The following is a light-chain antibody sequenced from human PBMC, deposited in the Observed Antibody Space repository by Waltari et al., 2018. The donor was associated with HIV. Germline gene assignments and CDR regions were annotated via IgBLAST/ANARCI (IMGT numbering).Light chain of an antibody. CDR2: EVT. Sequence: QSALTQPASVSGSPGQSITISCTGTSSAVGRYNLVSWYQQHPGNAPKLMIYEVTKRPSGVSNRFSGSKSGNTASLTISGLQAEDEGDYHCCSYAGTSILVFGGGTKLTVL. CDR3: CSYAGTSILV. J-gene: IGLJ3*02. CDR1: SSAVGRYNL. V-gene: IGLV2-23*02.